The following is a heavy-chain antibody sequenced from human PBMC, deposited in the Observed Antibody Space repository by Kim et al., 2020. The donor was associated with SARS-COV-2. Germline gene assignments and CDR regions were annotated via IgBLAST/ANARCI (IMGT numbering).Heavy chain of an antibody. CDR2: IKDDGSGM. J-gene: IGHJ4*02. Sequence: GGSLRLSCEVSGFRLSSYWMHWVRQVSGKGLEWVSRIKDDGSGMLYADSVKGRFIISRDDAKNTLYLQMNNLGAEDTALYYCVRDGAGDVTFDYWGQGTL. V-gene: IGHV3-74*01. CDR1: GFRLSSYW. CDR3: VRDGAGDVTFDY. D-gene: IGHD3-16*01.